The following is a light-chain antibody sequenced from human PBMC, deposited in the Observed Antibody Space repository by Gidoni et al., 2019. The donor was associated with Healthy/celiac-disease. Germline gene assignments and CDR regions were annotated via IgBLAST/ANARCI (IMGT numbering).Light chain of an antibody. CDR1: QSHLHSNGYNY. Sequence: DIVLTQSPLSLPVTPGEPASISCRSSQSHLHSNGYNYLDWYLQKPGQSPQLLIYLVSNRASGVPDRFSGSGSGTDFTLKISRVESEDFGVYYCLQALQTPWTFGQGTKVEIK. V-gene: IGKV2-28*01. J-gene: IGKJ1*01. CDR2: LVS. CDR3: LQALQTPWT.